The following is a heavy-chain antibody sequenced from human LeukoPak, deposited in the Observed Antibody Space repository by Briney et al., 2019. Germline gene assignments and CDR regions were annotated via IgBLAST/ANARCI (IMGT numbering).Heavy chain of an antibody. D-gene: IGHD2-15*01. CDR3: AREEAAALVAWYGMDV. CDR2: KSYDGRNK. J-gene: IGHJ6*02. V-gene: IGHV3-30*04. CDR1: GFTFSSYV. Sequence: GGPLRLSCAASGFTFSSYVMHWVRPAPGKGLAGVAVKSYDGRNKYYADSVKGRFTISRDNSKNTLYLQMNSLRAEDTAVYYCAREEAAALVAWYGMDVWGQGTTVTVSS.